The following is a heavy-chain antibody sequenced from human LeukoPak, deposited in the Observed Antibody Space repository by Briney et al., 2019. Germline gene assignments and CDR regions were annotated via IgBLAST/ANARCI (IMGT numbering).Heavy chain of an antibody. V-gene: IGHV3-23*01. CDR3: ARDLGRYDILTGYYVSYYYGMDV. CDR2: ISETGGVT. D-gene: IGHD3-9*01. J-gene: IGHJ6*02. CDR1: GFSFGSYP. Sequence: GGSLRLSCVVSGFSFGSYPMSWVRQAPGKGLEWVSVISETGGVTHYADSMKGRFTISRDNSKNTLYLQMNSLRAEDTAVYYCARDLGRYDILTGYYVSYYYGMDVWGQGTTVTVSS.